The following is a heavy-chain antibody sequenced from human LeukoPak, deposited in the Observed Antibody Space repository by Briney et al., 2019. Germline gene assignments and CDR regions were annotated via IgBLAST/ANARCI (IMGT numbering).Heavy chain of an antibody. CDR3: AKSTYRKVAAAWNLFDP. J-gene: IGHJ5*02. CDR2: ISYDGSNK. Sequence: GRSLRLSCAASGFTFISYGMHWVRQAPGKGLKWVAVISYDGSNKYYADSVKGRFTISRDNSKNTLYLQMNSLRAEDTAVYYCAKSTYRKVAAAWNLFDPWGQGTLVTVSS. CDR1: GFTFISYG. D-gene: IGHD6-13*01. V-gene: IGHV3-30*18.